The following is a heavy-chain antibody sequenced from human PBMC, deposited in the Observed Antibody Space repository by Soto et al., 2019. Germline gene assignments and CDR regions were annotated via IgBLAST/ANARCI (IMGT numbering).Heavy chain of an antibody. Sequence: SETLSLTCAVYGGSFSGYYWCWIRQPPGKGLEWIGEINHSGSTNYNPSLKSRVTISVDTSKNQFSLKLSSVTAADTAVYYCARVSMVAVAGYYYYGMDVWGQGTTVTVSS. CDR3: ARVSMVAVAGYYYYGMDV. J-gene: IGHJ6*02. D-gene: IGHD6-19*01. CDR1: GGSFSGYY. CDR2: INHSGST. V-gene: IGHV4-34*01.